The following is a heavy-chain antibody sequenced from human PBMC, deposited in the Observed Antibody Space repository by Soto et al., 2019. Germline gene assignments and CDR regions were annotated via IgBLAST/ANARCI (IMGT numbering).Heavy chain of an antibody. CDR1: GGSLSSYY. J-gene: IGHJ4*02. V-gene: IGHV4-59*08. Sequence: QVQLQESGPGLVKPSETLSLTCTVSGGSLSSYYWSWIRQPPGKGLEWIGDIYYSGSTNYNPSLKSRVTISVDTSKNQLSLGLTSVTAADTAVYYCARRYGYYFDYWGQGTLVTVSS. CDR3: ARRYGYYFDY. CDR2: IYYSGST. D-gene: IGHD4-17*01.